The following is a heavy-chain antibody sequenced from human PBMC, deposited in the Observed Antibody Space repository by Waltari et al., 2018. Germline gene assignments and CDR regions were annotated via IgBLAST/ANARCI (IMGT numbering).Heavy chain of an antibody. D-gene: IGHD2-2*01. Sequence: QLQLQESGPGRVKPSETLALTCTVSGGSISSGSYYGGWSRPPPGKGLDWIGSIYYSGSPYYTPSLKSRVTISVDTSKNQFSLKLSSVTAADTAVYYCARDLVVVPAAMIVWGQGTLVTVSS. V-gene: IGHV4-39*07. CDR3: ARDLVVVPAAMIV. J-gene: IGHJ4*02. CDR2: IYYSGSP. CDR1: GGSISSGSYY.